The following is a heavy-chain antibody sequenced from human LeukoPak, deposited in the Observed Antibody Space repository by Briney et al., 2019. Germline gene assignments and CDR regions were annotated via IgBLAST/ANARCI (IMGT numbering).Heavy chain of an antibody. CDR1: GGSFSGYY. CDR2: IYYSGST. V-gene: IGHV4-59*01. Sequence: PSETLSLTCAVYGGSFSGYYWSWIRQPPGKGLEWIGYIYYSGSTNYNPSLKSRVTISVDTSKNQFSLKLSSVTAADTAVYYCASGVGDLYYFDYWGQGTLVTVSS. J-gene: IGHJ4*02. D-gene: IGHD2-21*02. CDR3: ASGVGDLYYFDY.